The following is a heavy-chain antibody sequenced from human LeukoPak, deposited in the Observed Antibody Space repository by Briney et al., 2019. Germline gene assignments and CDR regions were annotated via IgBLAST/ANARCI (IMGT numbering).Heavy chain of an antibody. J-gene: IGHJ4*02. Sequence: GGSLRLSWAASGFSFSNYDMNWVRQAPGKGLEWLSYISGSRIYYADSVKGRFTISRDNAKNSLFLQMNSLRAEDTAVYYCARVPYCANGICYSRHSFDYWGQGTLVTVSS. CDR2: ISGSRI. D-gene: IGHD2-8*01. V-gene: IGHV3-48*03. CDR1: GFSFSNYD. CDR3: ARVPYCANGICYSRHSFDY.